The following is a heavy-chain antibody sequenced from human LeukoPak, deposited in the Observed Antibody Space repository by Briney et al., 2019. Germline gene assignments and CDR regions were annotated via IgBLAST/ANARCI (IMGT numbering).Heavy chain of an antibody. CDR3: ARGPRITIFGVVIRAYYFDY. CDR1: GYTFTSYD. D-gene: IGHD3-3*01. V-gene: IGHV1-8*01. CDR2: MNPNSGNT. J-gene: IGHJ4*02. Sequence: GASVKVSCKASGYTFTSYDINWVRQATGQGLEWMGWMNPNSGNTGYAQKFQGRVTMTRNTSINTAYMELSSLRSEDTATYYCARGPRITIFGVVIRAYYFDYWGQGTLVTVSS.